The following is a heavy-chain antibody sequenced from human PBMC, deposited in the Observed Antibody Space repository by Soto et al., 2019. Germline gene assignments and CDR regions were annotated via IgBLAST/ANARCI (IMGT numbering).Heavy chain of an antibody. J-gene: IGHJ4*02. CDR3: ASESYVAEFDY. Sequence: QVQLVQSGAEEKKPGASLKVSCKASGYTFTSCAMHLVRHAPGQRLEWMGWINAGNGNTKYSQKFQGRVTVTRYTSASTAYMELSSLRSEDTAVYYCASESYVAEFDYWGQRTLVTVS. CDR1: GYTFTSCA. CDR2: INAGNGNT. D-gene: IGHD3-16*01. V-gene: IGHV1-3*05.